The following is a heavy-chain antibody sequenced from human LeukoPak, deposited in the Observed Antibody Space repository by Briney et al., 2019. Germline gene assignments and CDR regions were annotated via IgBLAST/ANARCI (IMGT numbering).Heavy chain of an antibody. V-gene: IGHV1-69*04. D-gene: IGHD3-16*01. CDR1: GGTFSSYA. J-gene: IGHJ3*02. CDR3: ARVGGGGAFDI. Sequence: SVKVSCKASGGTFSSYAISWMRQAPGQGLEWMGRIIPILGIANYAQKFQGRVTITADKSTSTAYMELRSLRSDDTAVYYCARVGGGGAFDIWGQGTMVTVSS. CDR2: IIPILGIA.